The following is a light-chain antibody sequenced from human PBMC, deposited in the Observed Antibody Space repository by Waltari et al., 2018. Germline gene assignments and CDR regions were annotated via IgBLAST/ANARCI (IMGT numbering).Light chain of an antibody. V-gene: IGKV1-12*01. CDR3: QEANSFPLT. J-gene: IGKJ4*01. CDR2: ATS. CDR1: QGIRSW. Sequence: DIQMTQSPPSVSASVGDRVTITCRASQGIRSWLSWYQQKPGKTPKLLIYATSNLQRAVPSRFSGSGSATEFTLTISSLQPDDVATYYCQEANSFPLTFGGGTKVEI.